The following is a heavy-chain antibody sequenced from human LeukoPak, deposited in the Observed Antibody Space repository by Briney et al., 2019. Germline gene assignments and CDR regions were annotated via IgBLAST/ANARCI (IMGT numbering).Heavy chain of an antibody. Sequence: SVKVSCKASGGTFSSYAISWVRQAPGQGLEWMGGIIPIFGRANYAQKFQGRVTITADESTSTAYMELSSLRSEDTAVYYCARDRMKKLGYCSSTSCYGMDVWGKGPTVTVSS. CDR3: ARDRMKKLGYCSSTSCYGMDV. CDR2: IIPIFGRA. CDR1: GGTFSSYA. J-gene: IGHJ6*04. V-gene: IGHV1-69*13. D-gene: IGHD2-2*01.